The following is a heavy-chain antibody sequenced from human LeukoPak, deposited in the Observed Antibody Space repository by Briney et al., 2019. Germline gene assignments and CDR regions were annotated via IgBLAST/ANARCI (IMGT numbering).Heavy chain of an antibody. J-gene: IGHJ6*02. CDR2: IWYDGSNK. CDR1: GFTFSSYG. V-gene: IGHV3-33*01. D-gene: IGHD3-22*01. CDR3: AREFYYDSSGYHYYGMDV. Sequence: GGSLRLSCAASGFTFSSYGMHWVRQAPGKGLEWVAVIWYDGSNKYYADSVKGRFTISRDNSKNTLYLQMNSLRVEDTAVYYCAREFYYDSSGYHYYGMDVWGQGTTVTVSS.